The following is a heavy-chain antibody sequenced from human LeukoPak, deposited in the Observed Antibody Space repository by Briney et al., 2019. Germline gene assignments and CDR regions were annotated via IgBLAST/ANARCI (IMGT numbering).Heavy chain of an antibody. J-gene: IGHJ4*02. Sequence: GGSLRLSCAASGFTFSSYDMHWVRQATGKGLEWVSAIGTAGDTYYPGSVKGRFTISRENAKNSLYLQMNSLRAGDTAVYYCARGRSSGYELGGIDYWGQGTLVTVSS. D-gene: IGHD5-12*01. V-gene: IGHV3-13*01. CDR3: ARGRSSGYELGGIDY. CDR1: GFTFSSYD. CDR2: IGTAGDT.